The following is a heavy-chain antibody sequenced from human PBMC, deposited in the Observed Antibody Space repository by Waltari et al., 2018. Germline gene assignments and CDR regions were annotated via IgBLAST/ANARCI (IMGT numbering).Heavy chain of an antibody. CDR2: ITGSGLTT. V-gene: IGHV3-23*01. CDR1: MFPFSNYA. J-gene: IGHJ4*02. CDR3: AKEWEDTAMVAYYFDS. D-gene: IGHD5-18*01. Sequence: EVHLLESGGGLVQPGGSLRLSCTTSMFPFSNYALSWVRQAPGEGLGWFSAITGSGLTTYYADAVKGRFTVSRDNSRNTVFLQMNTLRGDDTAVYYCAKEWEDTAMVAYYFDSWGQGTLVTVSS.